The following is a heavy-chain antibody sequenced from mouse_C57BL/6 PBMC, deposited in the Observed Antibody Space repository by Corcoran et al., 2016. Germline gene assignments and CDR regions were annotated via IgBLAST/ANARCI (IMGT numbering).Heavy chain of an antibody. CDR3: ARKYGSSYWYFDV. J-gene: IGHJ1*03. V-gene: IGHV1-26*01. D-gene: IGHD1-1*01. CDR2: INPNNGGT. CDR1: GYTFTEYY. Sequence: EVQLQQSGPELVKPGASVKISCKASGYTFTEYYMNWVKQSHGKSLEWIGDINPNNGGTSYNQKFKGKATLTVDKSSSTAYMELRSLTSEDSAVYYCARKYGSSYWYFDVWGTGTTVTVSA.